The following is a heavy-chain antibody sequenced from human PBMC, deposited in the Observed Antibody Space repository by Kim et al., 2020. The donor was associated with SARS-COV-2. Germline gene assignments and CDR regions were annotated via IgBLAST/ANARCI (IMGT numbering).Heavy chain of an antibody. CDR3: ARDGGGYYGLGSYSWFDP. Sequence: ASVKVSCKASGYTFTNYAMHWVRQAPGQRLEWMGWINAGNANTKYSQKFQGRVTITRDTSASTVYMELSSLRSEDTAVYYCARDGGGYYGLGSYSWFDPWGQGTLVTVSS. V-gene: IGHV1-3*01. CDR2: INAGNANT. J-gene: IGHJ5*02. CDR1: GYTFTNYA. D-gene: IGHD3-10*01.